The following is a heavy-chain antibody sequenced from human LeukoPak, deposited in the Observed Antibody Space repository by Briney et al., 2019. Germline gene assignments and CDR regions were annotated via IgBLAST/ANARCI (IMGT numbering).Heavy chain of an antibody. CDR1: GFTFSDHY. CDR2: IYNGGDTI. J-gene: IGHJ4*02. Sequence: PGGSLRLSCAPSGFTFSDHYMTWIRQAPGKGLETVSYIYNGGDTIYYADSVRGRFTISRDNSKNTLYLQMNRLRAEDTAVYYCAGGGPTYYYDSSGFLGEYYFDYWGQGTLVTVSS. V-gene: IGHV3-11*04. D-gene: IGHD3-22*01. CDR3: AGGGPTYYYDSSGFLGEYYFDY.